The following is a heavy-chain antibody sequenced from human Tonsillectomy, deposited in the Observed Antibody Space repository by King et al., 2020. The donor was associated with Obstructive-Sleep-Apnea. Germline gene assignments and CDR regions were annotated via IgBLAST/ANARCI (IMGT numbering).Heavy chain of an antibody. CDR1: GFTFSSYG. J-gene: IGHJ6*02. CDR3: AKETAVEDIVVVPAAKDGMDV. Sequence: VQLVESGGGVVQPWRSLRLSCAASGFTFSSYGIHWVRQAPGKGLEWVAFTRYDGSNKYYADSVMGRFTISRDNSKNTLYLQMNSLRAEDTAVYYCAKETAVEDIVVVPAAKDGMDVWGQGTTVTVSS. D-gene: IGHD2-2*01. V-gene: IGHV3-30*02. CDR2: TRYDGSNK.